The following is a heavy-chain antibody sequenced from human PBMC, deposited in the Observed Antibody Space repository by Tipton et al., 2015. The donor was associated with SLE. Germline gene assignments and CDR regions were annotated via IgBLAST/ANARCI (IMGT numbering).Heavy chain of an antibody. CDR2: IGYTGST. D-gene: IGHD6-6*01. Sequence: TLSLTRSVSGGSISGYYWSWIRQPPGKGLEWIGLIGYTGSTNYNPSLKSRVTMSVDTSKNQFSLILNSVTAADTAVYYCARQSMAARPDFDFWGQGTLVTVSS. J-gene: IGHJ4*02. CDR1: GGSISGYY. V-gene: IGHV4-59*01. CDR3: ARQSMAARPDFDF.